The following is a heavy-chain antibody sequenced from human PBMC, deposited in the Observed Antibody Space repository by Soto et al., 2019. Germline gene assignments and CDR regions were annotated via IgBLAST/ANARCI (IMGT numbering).Heavy chain of an antibody. Sequence: GGSLRLSCAASGFTFSSYEMNWVRQAPGKGLEWVSYISSSGSTIYYADSVKGRFTISRDNAKHSPYLQMNSLRAEDTAVYYRASAPQDGYDLVYFDYWGQGTLVTVSS. J-gene: IGHJ4*02. CDR1: GFTFSSYE. CDR2: ISSSGSTI. V-gene: IGHV3-48*03. CDR3: ASAPQDGYDLVYFDY. D-gene: IGHD5-12*01.